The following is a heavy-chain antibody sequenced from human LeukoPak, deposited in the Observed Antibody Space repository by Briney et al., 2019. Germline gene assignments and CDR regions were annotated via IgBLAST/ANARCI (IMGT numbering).Heavy chain of an antibody. Sequence: AGESLKISCKGSGYSFASYWIGWVRQMPGEGLEWIGIMPPADSNTKYSPSFQGQVTISADKSISTAYLQWSSLKASDTAMYYCARRGGSWSVDYWGQGTLVTVSS. D-gene: IGHD6-13*01. CDR2: MPPADSNT. CDR1: GYSFASYW. J-gene: IGHJ4*02. V-gene: IGHV5-51*01. CDR3: ARRGGSWSVDY.